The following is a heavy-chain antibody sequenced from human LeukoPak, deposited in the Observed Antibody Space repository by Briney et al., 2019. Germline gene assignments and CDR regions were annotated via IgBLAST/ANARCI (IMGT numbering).Heavy chain of an antibody. D-gene: IGHD2-15*01. CDR1: GFSFSSYG. V-gene: IGHV3-30*18. J-gene: IGHJ6*02. Sequence: GGSLRLSCAASGFSFSSYGMHWVRQAPGKGLEWMAIISYDGSNKYYADSVKGRFTISRDNSRNMLYLQVNSLSAEDTAVYYCAKVIVGAAGYFYGLDVWGQGTTVTVSS. CDR2: ISYDGSNK. CDR3: AKVIVGAAGYFYGLDV.